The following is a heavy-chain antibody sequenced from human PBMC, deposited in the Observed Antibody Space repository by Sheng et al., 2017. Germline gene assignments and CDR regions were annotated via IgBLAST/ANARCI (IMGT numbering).Heavy chain of an antibody. CDR1: GGSVSSGSYY. J-gene: IGHJ6*02. CDR2: IYYSGST. V-gene: IGHV4-61*01. Sequence: QVQLQESGPGLVKPSETLSLTCTVSGGSVSSGSYYWSWIRQPPGKGLEWIGYIYYSGSTNYNPSLKSRVTISVDTSKNQFSLKLSSVTAADTAVYYCARDDPLYYYYGMDVWGQGTTVTVSS. CDR3: ARDDPLYYYYGMDV.